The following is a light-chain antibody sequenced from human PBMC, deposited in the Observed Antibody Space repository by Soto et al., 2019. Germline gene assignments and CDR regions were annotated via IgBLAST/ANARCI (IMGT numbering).Light chain of an antibody. V-gene: IGKV2-24*01. CDR1: QSLVYSDGNTY. CDR3: MQTTHLPHT. J-gene: IGKJ2*01. CDR2: KVS. Sequence: DVVMTQTPLSSPVTLGQPASISCSSSQSLVYSDGNTYLSWLQQRPGQPPRLLIYKVSNRFSGVQDRFSGSGAGTDFTLTISRVEAEDVAIYSCMQTTHLPHTCGQGTKLEIK.